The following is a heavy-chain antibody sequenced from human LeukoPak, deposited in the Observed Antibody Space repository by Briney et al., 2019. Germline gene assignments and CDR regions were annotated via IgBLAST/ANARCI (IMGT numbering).Heavy chain of an antibody. V-gene: IGHV1-2*02. CDR2: INPNSGST. J-gene: IGHJ5*02. CDR3: ARDSSGWYYWFDP. D-gene: IGHD6-19*01. CDR1: GYTFTGYY. Sequence: ASVKVSCKASGYTFTGYYMHWVRQAPGQGLDWMGWINPNSGSTNYAQKFQGRVTMTRDTSISTAYMEQSRLRSDDTAVYYCARDSSGWYYWFDPWGQGTLVTVSS.